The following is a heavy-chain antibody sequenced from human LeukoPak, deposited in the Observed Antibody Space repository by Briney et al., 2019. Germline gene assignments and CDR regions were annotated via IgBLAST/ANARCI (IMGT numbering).Heavy chain of an antibody. D-gene: IGHD4-17*01. V-gene: IGHV1-18*01. CDR1: GYTFTSYG. J-gene: IGHJ4*02. Sequence: VASVKVSCKASGYTFTSYGISWVRQAPGQGLEWMGWISAYNGNTNYAQKLQGRVTMTTDTSTSTAYMELSRLRSDDTAVYYCARDAGWGADYGDYFDYWGQGTLVTVSS. CDR2: ISAYNGNT. CDR3: ARDAGWGADYGDYFDY.